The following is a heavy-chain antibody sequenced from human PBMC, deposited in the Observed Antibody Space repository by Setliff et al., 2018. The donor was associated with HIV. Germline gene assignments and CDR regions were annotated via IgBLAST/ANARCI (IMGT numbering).Heavy chain of an antibody. Sequence: AAVKVSCKASGYTFTSYYMHWVRQAPRQGLEWMGIINPSGGSTSYAQKFQGRVTMTRDTSTSTVYMELSSLRSEDTAVYYCARDYYGSGSYYMGPLYYYYYGMDVWGQGTTVTVSS. CDR2: INPSGGST. D-gene: IGHD3-10*01. J-gene: IGHJ6*02. V-gene: IGHV1-46*01. CDR1: GYTFTSYY. CDR3: ARDYYGSGSYYMGPLYYYYYGMDV.